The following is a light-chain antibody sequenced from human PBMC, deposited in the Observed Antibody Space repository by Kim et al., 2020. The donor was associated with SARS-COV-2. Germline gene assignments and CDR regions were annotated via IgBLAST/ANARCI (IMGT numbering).Light chain of an antibody. V-gene: IGKV1-5*03. Sequence: SAAVGDRVTISCRASQIISSWLAWHQQKPGKAPQLLIYEASSIESGVPSRSSGRGSGKEFTLTSSTQQPDYFANYYRQQNSNHWTFGQGTKVDIK. J-gene: IGKJ1*01. CDR1: QIISSW. CDR2: EAS. CDR3: QQNSNHWT.